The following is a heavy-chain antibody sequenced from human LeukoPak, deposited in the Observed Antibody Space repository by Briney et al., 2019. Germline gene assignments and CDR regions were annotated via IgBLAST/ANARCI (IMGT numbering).Heavy chain of an antibody. CDR1: GFTFSSYA. V-gene: IGHV3-23*01. J-gene: IGHJ4*02. Sequence: GGSLRRSCAASGFTFSSYAMSWVRQAPGKGLEWVSAISGSGGSTYYADSVKGRFTISRDNAKNSLYLQMNSLRAEDTAVYYCARDEYPNGEIYDYVWGSYRTPDRRFDYWGQGTLVTVSS. D-gene: IGHD3-16*02. CDR3: ARDEYPNGEIYDYVWGSYRTPDRRFDY. CDR2: ISGSGGST.